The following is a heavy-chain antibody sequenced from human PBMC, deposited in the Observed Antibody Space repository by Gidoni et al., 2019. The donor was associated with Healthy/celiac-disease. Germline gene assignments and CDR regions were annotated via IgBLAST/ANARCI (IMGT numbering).Heavy chain of an antibody. Sequence: QVQLQQWGAGLLKPSETLSLTCAVYGGSFSGYYWSWIRQPPGKGLEWIGEINHSGSTNYNPSLKSRVTISVDTSKNQFSLKLPSVTAADTAVYYCARGRVETGEKDYYDSSGYYYSYWGQGTLVTVSS. CDR2: INHSGST. CDR3: ARGRVETGEKDYYDSSGYYYSY. V-gene: IGHV4-34*01. J-gene: IGHJ4*02. CDR1: GGSFSGYY. D-gene: IGHD3-22*01.